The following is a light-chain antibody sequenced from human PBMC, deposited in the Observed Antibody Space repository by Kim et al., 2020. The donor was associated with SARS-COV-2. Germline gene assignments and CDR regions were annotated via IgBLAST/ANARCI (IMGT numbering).Light chain of an antibody. CDR3: QQYYSTPFT. J-gene: IGKJ3*01. CDR2: WAS. CDR1: QSVLYSAKNKNY. Sequence: ATINCKSSQSVLYSAKNKNYLAWYQQKPGQPPKLLIYWASTRESGVPDRFSGSGSGTDFTLTISSLQAEDVAVYYCQQYYSTPFTFGPGTKVDIK. V-gene: IGKV4-1*01.